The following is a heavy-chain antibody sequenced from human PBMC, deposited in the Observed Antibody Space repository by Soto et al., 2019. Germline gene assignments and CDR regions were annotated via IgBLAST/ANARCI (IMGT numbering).Heavy chain of an antibody. CDR1: GDSVTSNVW. CDR2: AYHNGLT. V-gene: IGHV4-4*02. D-gene: IGHD6-19*01. Sequence: QVQLQESGPGLVKPSGTLSLTCAVSGDSVTSNVWWSWVRQPPGKELEWIGEAYHNGLTDYNPSLKSRVTMSVDTSKNEFSLKLTSLTAADTAIYYCARDAAVPGESDRFDYWGQGTLVTVSS. J-gene: IGHJ4*02. CDR3: ARDAAVPGESDRFDY.